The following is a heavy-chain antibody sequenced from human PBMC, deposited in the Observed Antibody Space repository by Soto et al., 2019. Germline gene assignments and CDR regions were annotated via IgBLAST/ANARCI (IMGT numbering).Heavy chain of an antibody. CDR3: ARDRLPRLYGMDV. V-gene: IGHV4-59*01. J-gene: IGHJ6*02. Sequence: SETLSLTCTVSGGSISSYYWSWIRQPPGKGLEWIGYIYYSGSTNYNPSLKSRVTISVDTSKNQFSLKLSSVTAADTAVYYCARDRLPRLYGMDVWGQGTTVTVSS. CDR1: GGSISSYY. CDR2: IYYSGST. D-gene: IGHD6-25*01.